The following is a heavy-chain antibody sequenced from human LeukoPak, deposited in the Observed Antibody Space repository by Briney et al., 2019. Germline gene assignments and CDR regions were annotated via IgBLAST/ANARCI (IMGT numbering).Heavy chain of an antibody. V-gene: IGHV4-39*01. D-gene: IGHD6-19*01. J-gene: IGHJ5*02. CDR3: ARVQNLAVADYNWFDP. CDR1: GGSISSSTYY. CDR2: ISYGGST. Sequence: PSKTLSLTCTVSGGSISSSTYYWGWIRQPPGKGLEWIGTISYGGSTYYNPSLKGRVTISADTSKSQFSLNLSSVTAADPAVYYCARVQNLAVADYNWFDPWGQGTLVTVSS.